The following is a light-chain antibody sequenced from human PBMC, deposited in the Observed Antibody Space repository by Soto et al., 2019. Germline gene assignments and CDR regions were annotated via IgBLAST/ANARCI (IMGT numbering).Light chain of an antibody. Sequence: QSVLTQPASVSGSPGQSITISCTGTSSDVGAYTSVSWYQQHPGKAPKLMIYEVSNRPSGVSNRFSGSKSANTASLTISGLQAEDEAHYYCTSYTSDNDFGNGTKVTVL. CDR2: EVS. V-gene: IGLV2-14*01. CDR3: TSYTSDND. J-gene: IGLJ1*01. CDR1: SSDVGAYTS.